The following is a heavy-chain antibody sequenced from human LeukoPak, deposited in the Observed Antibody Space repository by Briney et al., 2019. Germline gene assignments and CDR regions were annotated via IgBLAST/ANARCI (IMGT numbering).Heavy chain of an antibody. D-gene: IGHD4/OR15-4a*01. J-gene: IGHJ4*02. CDR3: ARRAGAYSHPYDY. Sequence: GGSLRLSCTVSGVTVSSNSLSWGRQAPGEGLEWVSFIYSGSTHYSDPVKGRFTISRDNSKNTLYLQMNSLRAEDTAVYYCARRAGAYSHPYDYWGQGTLVTVSS. CDR2: IYSGST. V-gene: IGHV3-53*01. CDR1: GVTVSSNS.